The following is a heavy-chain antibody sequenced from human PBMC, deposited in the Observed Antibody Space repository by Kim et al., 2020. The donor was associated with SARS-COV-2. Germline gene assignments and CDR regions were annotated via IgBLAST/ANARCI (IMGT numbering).Heavy chain of an antibody. CDR1: GFTFSSYA. CDR3: SKRAYGDYGPVDS. CDR2: IYSGGSST. D-gene: IGHD4-17*01. V-gene: IGHV3-23*03. Sequence: GGSLRLSCAASGFTFSSYAMSWVRQAPGKGLESVSVIYSGGSSTYYADSLKGRFTISRVNSTNTPYLQMNSPGAEDTAAYYCSKRAYGDYGPVDSWGQGT. J-gene: IGHJ4*02.